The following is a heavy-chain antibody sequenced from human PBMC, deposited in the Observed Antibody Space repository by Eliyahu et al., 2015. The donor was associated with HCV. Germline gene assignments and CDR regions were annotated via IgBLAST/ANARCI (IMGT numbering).Heavy chain of an antibody. Sequence: QVQLQESGPGLVKPSETLSLTCTXSGGXXXAYXWSWIRQPPGKGLEWIGYIHYSGSTNYXPSLKSRVTISIDTSKNQFSLNLTSVTAADTAMYYCASGGGGIAVTGTGGWFDPWGQGTLVTVSS. D-gene: IGHD6-19*01. V-gene: IGHV4-59*01. CDR3: ASGGGGIAVTGTGGWFDP. CDR2: IHYSGST. J-gene: IGHJ5*02. CDR1: GGXXXAYX.